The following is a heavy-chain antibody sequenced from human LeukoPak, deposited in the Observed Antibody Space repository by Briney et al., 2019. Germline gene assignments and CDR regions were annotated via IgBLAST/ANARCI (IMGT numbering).Heavy chain of an antibody. Sequence: GGSLRLSCSASGFTFSSYAMHWVRQAPGKGLEYVSATSSNGGSTYYADSVKGRFTISRDNSKNTLYLQMSSLRAEDTAVYYCVKGTSYWGQGTLVTVSS. J-gene: IGHJ4*02. V-gene: IGHV3-64D*09. CDR1: GFTFSSYA. CDR2: TSSNGGST. CDR3: VKGTSY.